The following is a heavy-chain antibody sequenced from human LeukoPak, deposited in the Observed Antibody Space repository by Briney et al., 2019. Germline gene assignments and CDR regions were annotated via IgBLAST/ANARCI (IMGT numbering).Heavy chain of an antibody. Sequence: GGSLRLSCAASGFTFSSYSMNWVRQAPGKGLGWVSYISSSSSTIYYADSVKGRFTISRDNAKDSLYLQMNSLRAEDTALYYCTKDMTTAPNDAFDIWGQGTMVTVSS. D-gene: IGHD4-17*01. V-gene: IGHV3-48*04. CDR1: GFTFSSYS. J-gene: IGHJ3*02. CDR2: ISSSSSTI. CDR3: TKDMTTAPNDAFDI.